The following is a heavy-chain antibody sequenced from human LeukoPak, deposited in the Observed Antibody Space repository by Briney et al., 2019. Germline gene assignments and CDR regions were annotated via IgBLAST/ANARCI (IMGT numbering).Heavy chain of an antibody. Sequence: PGGSLRLSCAASGFTFSTYSMNWVRQAPGKGLEWVSYISRSSTTIYYADSVKGRFTISRDNAKNSLYLQMNSLRAEDTAVYYCARDRGSVAAAAFDYWGQGTLVTVSS. V-gene: IGHV3-48*04. CDR3: ARDRGSVAAAAFDY. J-gene: IGHJ4*02. CDR2: ISRSSTTI. CDR1: GFTFSTYS. D-gene: IGHD6-13*01.